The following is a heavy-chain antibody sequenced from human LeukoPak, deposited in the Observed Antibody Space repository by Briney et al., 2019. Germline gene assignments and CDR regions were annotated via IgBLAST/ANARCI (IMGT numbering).Heavy chain of an antibody. J-gene: IGHJ6*03. D-gene: IGHD4/OR15-4a*01. CDR3: ATIGPAANNYMDV. CDR2: ISSSSSYI. CDR1: GLTFSMPA. Sequence: GGSLRLSCAASGLTFSMPAMDWVRQAPGKGLEWVSYISSSSSYIYYADSVKGRFTISRDNAKNSLYLQMNSLRAEDTAVYYCATIGPAANNYMDVWGKGTTVSVSS. V-gene: IGHV3-21*01.